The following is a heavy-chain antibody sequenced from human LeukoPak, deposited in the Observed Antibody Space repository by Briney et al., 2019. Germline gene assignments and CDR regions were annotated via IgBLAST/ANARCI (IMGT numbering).Heavy chain of an antibody. CDR2: IYTSGST. D-gene: IGHD2-2*02. J-gene: IGHJ6*03. CDR1: GGSISSYY. V-gene: IGHV4-4*09. Sequence: SETLSLTCTVSGGSISSYYWSWIRQPPGKGLEWIWYIYTSGSTNYNPSLKSRVTISVDTSKNQFSLKLSSVTAADTAVYYCARQADCSSTSCYTGYYFYYMDVWGKGTTVTVSS. CDR3: ARQADCSSTSCYTGYYFYYMDV.